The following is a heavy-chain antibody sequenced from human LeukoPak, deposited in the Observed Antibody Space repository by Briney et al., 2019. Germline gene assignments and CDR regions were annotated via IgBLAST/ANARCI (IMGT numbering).Heavy chain of an antibody. CDR3: ARLTPRYCSGGSCYIDY. CDR1: GYNFTSYW. V-gene: IGHV5-51*01. J-gene: IGHJ4*02. Sequence: GESLKISCKGSGYNFTSYWIGWVRQLPGKGLEWMGIIYPGDSDTRYSPSFQGQVTISADKSISTAYLQWSSLKASDTAMYYCARLTPRYCSGGSCYIDYWGQGTLVTVSS. D-gene: IGHD2-15*01. CDR2: IYPGDSDT.